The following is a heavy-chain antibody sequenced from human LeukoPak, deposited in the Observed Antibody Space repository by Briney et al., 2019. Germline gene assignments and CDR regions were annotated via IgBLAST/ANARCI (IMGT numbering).Heavy chain of an antibody. CDR2: ISGSGGTT. Sequence: GGSLRLSCAPSGFTFSSYVMRWARQAPGKGLEWVSGISGSGGTTYYADSVKGRFTISRDNSKNTLYLQMNSLRTEDTAVYYCAKRIGGGYYSAFDIWGQGTMVAVSS. J-gene: IGHJ3*02. D-gene: IGHD3-22*01. CDR3: AKRIGGGYYSAFDI. V-gene: IGHV3-23*01. CDR1: GFTFSSYV.